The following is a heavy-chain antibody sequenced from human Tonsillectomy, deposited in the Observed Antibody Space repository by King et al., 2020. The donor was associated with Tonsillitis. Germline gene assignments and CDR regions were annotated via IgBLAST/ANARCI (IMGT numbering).Heavy chain of an antibody. CDR2: FISSGSNI. J-gene: IGHJ2*01. CDR3: ARLASYWYFDL. V-gene: IGHV3-48*01. CDR1: GFSSSSYS. D-gene: IGHD3-3*02. Sequence: EVQLVESGGGLVQPGGSLRLSCVASGFSSSSYSMNWVRQAPGKGLEWVSYFISSGSNIYYADSVKGRFTISRDNAKNSLYLQMNSLRAEDTAVYYCARLASYWYFDLWGRGTLVTVSS.